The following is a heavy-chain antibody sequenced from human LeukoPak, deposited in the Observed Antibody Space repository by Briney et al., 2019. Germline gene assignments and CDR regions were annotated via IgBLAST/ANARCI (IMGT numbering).Heavy chain of an antibody. CDR2: IRYDGTNE. D-gene: IGHD6-13*01. CDR3: AKGDTSTWYNVDY. V-gene: IGHV3-30*02. J-gene: IGHJ4*02. Sequence: PGGSLRLSCAASGFIFSTYGMHWVRQAPRKGLEWVAFIRYDGTNEYYKDSVKGRFTISRDNSNNILYLQMSSLRVEDTAVYYCAKGDTSTWYNVDYWGQGILVTVSS. CDR1: GFIFSTYG.